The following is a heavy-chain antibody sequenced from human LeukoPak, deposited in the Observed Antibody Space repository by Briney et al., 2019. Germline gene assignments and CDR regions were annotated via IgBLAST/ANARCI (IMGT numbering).Heavy chain of an antibody. J-gene: IGHJ4*02. V-gene: IGHV4-39*07. CDR3: AREDTGGLVY. Sequence: SETLSLTCSVSGGSISSSSHYWAWIRQPPGEGLEWIGSIYYSGSTYYNPSLKSRVTISVDTSKNQFSLKLISVTAADTAVYYCAREDTGGLVYWGQGILVTVSP. CDR2: IYYSGST. D-gene: IGHD2-8*02. CDR1: GGSISSSSHY.